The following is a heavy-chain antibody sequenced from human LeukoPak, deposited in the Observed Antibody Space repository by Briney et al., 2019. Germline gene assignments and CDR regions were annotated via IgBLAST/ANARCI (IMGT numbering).Heavy chain of an antibody. V-gene: IGHV4-31*03. CDR3: ARGRSSGYWDFDY. CDR1: GGSISSGGYY. J-gene: IGHJ4*02. D-gene: IGHD3-22*01. Sequence: PSQTLSLTCTVSGGSISSGGYYWSWIRQHPGKGLEWIGYIYYSGTPYYNPSLKSRVTISVATSKNQFSLKLTSVTAADTAVYYCARGRSSGYWDFDYWGQGTLVTVSS. CDR2: IYYSGTP.